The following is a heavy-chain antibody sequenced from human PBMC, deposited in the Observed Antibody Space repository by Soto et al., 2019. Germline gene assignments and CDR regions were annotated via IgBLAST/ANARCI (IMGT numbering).Heavy chain of an antibody. CDR1: GFTFSNSD. J-gene: IGHJ1*01. V-gene: IGHV3-23*01. D-gene: IGHD4-4*01. CDR3: AKAPVPDYTAYGSCVFEL. Sequence: GGSLRLSCAASGFTFSNSDMSWVRQAPGKGLEWVSYISRSGDSTYYADSVQGRFTISRDNSKNTLYLQMNSLGAEDTAIFYCAKAPVPDYTAYGSCVFELWGRGTLVTVSS. CDR2: ISRSGDST.